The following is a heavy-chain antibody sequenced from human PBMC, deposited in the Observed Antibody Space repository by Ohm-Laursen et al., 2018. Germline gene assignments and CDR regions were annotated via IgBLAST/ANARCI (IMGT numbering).Heavy chain of an antibody. V-gene: IGHV4-34*01. CDR1: GGSFSGYY. J-gene: IGHJ6*02. D-gene: IGHD3-16*02. CDR2: INHSGST. CDR3: ARGRLSQHYYYYGMDV. Sequence: GTLSLTCAVYGGSFSGYYWSWIRQPPGKGLEWIGEINHSGSTNYNPSLKSRVTISVDTSKNQFSLKLSSVTAADTAVYYCARGRLSQHYYYYGMDVWGQGTTVTVSS.